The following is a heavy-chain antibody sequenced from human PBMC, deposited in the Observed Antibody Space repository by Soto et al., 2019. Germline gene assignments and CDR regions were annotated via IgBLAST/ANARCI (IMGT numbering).Heavy chain of an antibody. V-gene: IGHV1-69*01. Sequence: QVQLVQSGAEVKKPGSSVKVSCKASGGTFSSYAISWVRQAPGQRLEWMGGIIPIFGTANYAQKFQGRVTITADESTSTAYMELSSLRSEDTAVYYCARNGVATVVTPNWFDPWGQGTLVTVSS. J-gene: IGHJ5*02. D-gene: IGHD2-15*01. CDR2: IIPIFGTA. CDR1: GGTFSSYA. CDR3: ARNGVATVVTPNWFDP.